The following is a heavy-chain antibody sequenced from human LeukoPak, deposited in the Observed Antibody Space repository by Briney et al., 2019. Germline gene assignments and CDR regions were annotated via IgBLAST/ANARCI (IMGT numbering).Heavy chain of an antibody. D-gene: IGHD3-22*01. CDR2: IYYSGST. V-gene: IGHV4-39*01. CDR3: ARHVVVSSHNWFDP. Sequence: SETLSLICTVSGGSISSSSYYWGWIRQPPGKGLEWIGSIYYSGSTYYNPSLKSRVTISVDTSKNQFSLKLSSVTAADTAVYYCARHVVVSSHNWFDPWGQGTLVTVSS. CDR1: GGSISSSSYY. J-gene: IGHJ5*02.